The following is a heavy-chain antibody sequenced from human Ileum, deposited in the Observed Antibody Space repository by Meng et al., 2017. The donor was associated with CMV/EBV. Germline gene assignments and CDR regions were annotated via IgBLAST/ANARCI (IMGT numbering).Heavy chain of an antibody. Sequence: CAFYSGSFRGYHWGRVRQPTGKGLGWVEQINNSRTANCNPSLKSRSAISIDTSKNQFSLKLTSVSAADTAVYYCARRLVAAHFDHWGQGALVTVSS. V-gene: IGHV4-34*01. J-gene: IGHJ4*02. D-gene: IGHD2-21*01. CDR1: SGSFRGYH. CDR2: INNSRTA. CDR3: ARRLVAAHFDH.